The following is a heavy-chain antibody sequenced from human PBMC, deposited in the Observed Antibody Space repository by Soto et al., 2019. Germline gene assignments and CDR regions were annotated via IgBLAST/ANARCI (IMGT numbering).Heavy chain of an antibody. D-gene: IGHD6-13*01. V-gene: IGHV3-33*01. CDR1: GFTFSSYG. CDR3: ASFSGQIAAAEE. J-gene: IGHJ4*02. Sequence: LRLSCAASGFTFSSYGMHWVRQAPGKGLEWVAVIWYDGSNKYYADSVKGRFTISRDNSKNTLYLQMNSLRAEDTAVYYCASFSGQIAAAEEWGQGTLVTVSS. CDR2: IWYDGSNK.